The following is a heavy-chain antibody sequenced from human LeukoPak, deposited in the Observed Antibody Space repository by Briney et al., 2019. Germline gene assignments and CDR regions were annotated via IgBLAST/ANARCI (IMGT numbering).Heavy chain of an antibody. CDR3: ARDQPDYYDSSGYYR. Sequence: GGSLRLSCAASGFTFSDYYMTWIRQAPGKGLEWLSYISSSSDYTDYADSVKGRFTISRDNAKNSLYLQMNGQRVEDTAVYYCARDQPDYYDSSGYYRWGQGTLVTVSS. CDR1: GFTFSDYY. D-gene: IGHD3-22*01. J-gene: IGHJ4*02. CDR2: ISSSSDYT. V-gene: IGHV3-11*06.